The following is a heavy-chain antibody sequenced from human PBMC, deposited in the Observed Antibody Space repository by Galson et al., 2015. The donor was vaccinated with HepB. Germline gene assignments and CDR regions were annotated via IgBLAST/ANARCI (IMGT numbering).Heavy chain of an antibody. CDR2: IRSNGDYT. D-gene: IGHD2-15*01. V-gene: IGHV3-64D*06. CDR1: GFTFSTSA. J-gene: IGHJ4*01. Sequence: SLRLSCAVSGFTFSTSAMHWVRQAPGKGLEYISAIRSNGDYTYYADSVMGRFTISRDNSRDTLYLHMSSLRPDDTAIYYCVNFSSGGVDYWGQGTLVTVSS. CDR3: VNFSSGGVDY.